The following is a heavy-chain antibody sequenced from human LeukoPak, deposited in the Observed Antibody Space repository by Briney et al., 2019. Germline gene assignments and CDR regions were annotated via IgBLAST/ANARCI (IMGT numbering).Heavy chain of an antibody. CDR1: GFTFSNYN. Sequence: GGSLRLSCAASGFTFSNYNMNWVRQAPGKGLEWVSYTSSRGSYTYYADSVKGRFTISRDNAKNSLYLQMNSLRAEDTAVYYCARIDAFDIWGQGTMVTVSS. CDR2: TSSRGSYT. V-gene: IGHV3-21*06. J-gene: IGHJ3*02. CDR3: ARIDAFDI.